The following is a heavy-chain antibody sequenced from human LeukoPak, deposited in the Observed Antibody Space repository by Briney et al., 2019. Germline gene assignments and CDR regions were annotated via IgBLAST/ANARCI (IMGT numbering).Heavy chain of an antibody. CDR3: ASLSYGYYDFWSGYARGFDH. D-gene: IGHD3-3*01. CDR2: IYYSGST. Sequence: SETLSLTCTVSGGSISSYYWSWIRQPPGKGLEWIGYIYYSGSTNYNPSLKSRITISVDTSKNQFSLKLSSVTAADTAVYYCASLSYGYYDFWSGYARGFDHWGQGTLVTVSS. J-gene: IGHJ4*02. V-gene: IGHV4-59*08. CDR1: GGSISSYY.